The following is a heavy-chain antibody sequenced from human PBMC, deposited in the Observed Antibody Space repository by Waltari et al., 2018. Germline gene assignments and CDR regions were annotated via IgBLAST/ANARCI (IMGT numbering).Heavy chain of an antibody. CDR3: AKDGCHDADCLWYFDY. V-gene: IGHV3-23*04. CDR1: GFTFRKYP. Sequence: VRLVESGGDFIQAGGSLRISCAASGFTFRKYPMSWVRQAPGKGLELVSSISHRGGTTHYAPSVQVRFAISRDNSMSPLYRQMSSLRAADTAVYYGAKDGCHDADCLWYFDYWVQGSLVTVSS. D-gene: IGHD3-16*01. CDR2: ISHRGGTT. J-gene: IGHJ4*02.